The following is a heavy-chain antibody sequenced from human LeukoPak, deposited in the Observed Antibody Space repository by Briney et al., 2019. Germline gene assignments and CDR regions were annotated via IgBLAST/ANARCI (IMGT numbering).Heavy chain of an antibody. Sequence: PGRSLRLSCAASGFTFSSYAMHWVRQAPGKGLEWVAVISYDGSNKYYADSVKGRFTISRDNSKNTLYLQMNSLRAEDTAVYYCAKVGIVPFDYWGQGTLVTVSS. CDR1: GFTFSSYA. D-gene: IGHD2-21*01. J-gene: IGHJ4*02. CDR2: ISYDGSNK. V-gene: IGHV3-30-3*01. CDR3: AKVGIVPFDY.